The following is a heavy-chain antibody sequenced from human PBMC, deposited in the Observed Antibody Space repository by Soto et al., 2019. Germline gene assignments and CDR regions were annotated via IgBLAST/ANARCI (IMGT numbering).Heavy chain of an antibody. CDR3: ARDLGGSYYDFWSGYYPYYYYGMDV. CDR1: GFTFSSYA. J-gene: IGHJ6*02. Sequence: GGSLRLSCAASGFTFSSYAMHWVRQAPGKGLEWVAVILYDGSNKYYADSVKGRFTISRDNSKNTLYLQMNSLRAEDTAVYYCARDLGGSYYDFWSGYYPYYYYGMDVWGQGTTVTVSS. V-gene: IGHV3-30-3*01. D-gene: IGHD3-3*01. CDR2: ILYDGSNK.